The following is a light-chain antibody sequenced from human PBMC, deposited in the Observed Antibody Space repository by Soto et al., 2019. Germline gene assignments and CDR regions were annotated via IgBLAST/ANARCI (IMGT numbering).Light chain of an antibody. CDR2: GAS. V-gene: IGKV3-20*01. Sequence: EIVLTQSPGNLSLSPGERATLSCRASQSVSSSYLAWYQQKPGQAPRLLIYGASSRATGIPDRFSGSGSGTDFTLTISRLEPEDFAVYYCQQYGSSPWTFGQGTKVKIK. J-gene: IGKJ1*01. CDR3: QQYGSSPWT. CDR1: QSVSSSY.